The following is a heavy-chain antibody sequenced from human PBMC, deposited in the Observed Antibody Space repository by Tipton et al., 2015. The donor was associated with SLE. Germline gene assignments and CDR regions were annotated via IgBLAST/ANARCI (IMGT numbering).Heavy chain of an antibody. V-gene: IGHV4-39*07. CDR3: ARGGWGHYFDY. CDR1: GGSISSGSHY. Sequence: TLSLTCTVSGGSISSGSHYWGWIRQSPGKGLEWIGSIYHSGNTYYNPSLQSRVTISQDTSKNLFSLKLTSVTAADTAVYYCARGGWGHYFDYWGQGTLVTVSS. CDR2: IYHSGNT. J-gene: IGHJ4*02. D-gene: IGHD3-16*01.